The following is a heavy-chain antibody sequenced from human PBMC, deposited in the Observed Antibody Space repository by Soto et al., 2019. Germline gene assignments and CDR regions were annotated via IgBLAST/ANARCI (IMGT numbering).Heavy chain of an antibody. D-gene: IGHD4-17*01. CDR3: ARDPPPTVTTPNFDY. Sequence: GASVKVSCKASGYTFTSYGISWVRQAPGQGLEWMGWISAYNGNTNYAQKLQGRVTMTTDTSTSTAYMELRSLRSDDTAVYYCARDPPPTVTTPNFDYWGQGTLVTVSS. CDR2: ISAYNGNT. J-gene: IGHJ4*02. V-gene: IGHV1-18*01. CDR1: GYTFTSYG.